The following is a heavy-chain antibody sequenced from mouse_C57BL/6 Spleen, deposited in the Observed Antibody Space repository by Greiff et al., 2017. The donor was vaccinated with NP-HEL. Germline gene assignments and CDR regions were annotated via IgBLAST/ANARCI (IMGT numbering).Heavy chain of an antibody. J-gene: IGHJ3*01. CDR3: ARGGRYYGNYGWFAD. Sequence: VQLQQSGAELVRPGTSVKVSCKASGYAFTNYLIEWVKQRPGQGLEWIGVINPGSGGTNYNEKFKGKATLTADKSSSTAYMQLSSLTSEDSAVYFCARGGRYYGNYGWFADWGQGTLVTVSA. V-gene: IGHV1-54*01. CDR2: INPGSGGT. CDR1: GYAFTNYL. D-gene: IGHD2-1*01.